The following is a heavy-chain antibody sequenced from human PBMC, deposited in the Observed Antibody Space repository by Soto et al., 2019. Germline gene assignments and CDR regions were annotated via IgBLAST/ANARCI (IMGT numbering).Heavy chain of an antibody. J-gene: IGHJ5*02. CDR1: GFTFSSYG. CDR3: AKDNCISTSCYRLYNWFDP. D-gene: IGHD2-2*01. CDR2: IAYDGSNK. V-gene: IGHV3-30*18. Sequence: QVQLVESGGGVVQPGRSLRLSCEASGFTFSSYGMHWVRQAPGKGLEWVAVIAYDGSNKYYADSVKGRFTISRDNSKNTLYLQMNSLRAEDPAVYYCAKDNCISTSCYRLYNWFDPWGQGTLVTVSS.